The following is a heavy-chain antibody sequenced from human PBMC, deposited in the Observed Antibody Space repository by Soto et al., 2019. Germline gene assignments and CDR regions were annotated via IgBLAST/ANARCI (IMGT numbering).Heavy chain of an antibody. CDR3: ARDRSAVTIDWFDP. Sequence: QVQLVQSGAEVKKPGASVKVSCKASGYSFTSYGISWVRQAPGQGLEWMGWISANNGNTNYAQKLQGRVTMTTDTSTSTAYMEPRSLRSDDTAVYYCARDRSAVTIDWFDPWGQGTLVTVSS. V-gene: IGHV1-18*01. J-gene: IGHJ5*02. D-gene: IGHD4-17*01. CDR1: GYSFTSYG. CDR2: ISANNGNT.